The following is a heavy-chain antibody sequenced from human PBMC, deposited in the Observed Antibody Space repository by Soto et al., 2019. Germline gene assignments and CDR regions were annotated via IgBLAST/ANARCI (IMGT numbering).Heavy chain of an antibody. CDR2: ISYDGSNK. J-gene: IGHJ6*02. CDR1: GFTFSSYG. D-gene: IGHD6-13*01. Sequence: PGGSLRLSCAASGFTFSSYGMHWVRQAPGKGLEWVAVISYDGSNKYYADSVKGRFTISRDNSKNTLYLQMNSLRAEDTAVYYCAKDAGYSSSWGPGYYYYYYGMDVWGQGTTVTVSS. CDR3: AKDAGYSSSWGPGYYYYYYGMDV. V-gene: IGHV3-30*18.